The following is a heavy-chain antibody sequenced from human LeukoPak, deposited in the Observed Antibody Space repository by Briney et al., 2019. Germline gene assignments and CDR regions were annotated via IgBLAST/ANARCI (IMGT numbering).Heavy chain of an antibody. D-gene: IGHD3-3*01. CDR1: GFTFDDYA. CDR2: ISWNSGSI. V-gene: IGHV3-9*01. Sequence: PGGSLRLSCAASGFTFDDYAMHWVRQAPGKGLEWVSGISWNSGSIGYADSVKGRFTISRDNAKNSLYLQMNSLRAEDTALYYCARGTTYYDFWSGLSYYYYGMDVWGQGTTVTVSS. CDR3: ARGTTYYDFWSGLSYYYYGMDV. J-gene: IGHJ6*02.